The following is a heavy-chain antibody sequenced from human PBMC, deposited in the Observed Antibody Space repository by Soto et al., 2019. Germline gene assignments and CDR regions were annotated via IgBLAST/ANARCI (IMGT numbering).Heavy chain of an antibody. CDR3: ARVRGYDLDYYYYYMDV. J-gene: IGHJ6*03. CDR1: GGSISSYY. V-gene: IGHV4-59*01. CDR2: IYYSGST. Sequence: NPSETLSLTCTVSGGSISSYYWSWIRQPPGKGLEWIGYIYYSGSTNYDPSLKSRVTISVDTSKNQFSLKLSSVTAADTAVYYCARVRGYDLDYYYYYMDVWGKGTTVTVSS. D-gene: IGHD5-12*01.